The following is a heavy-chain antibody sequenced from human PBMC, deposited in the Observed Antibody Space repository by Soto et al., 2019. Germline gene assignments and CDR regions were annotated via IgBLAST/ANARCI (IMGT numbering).Heavy chain of an antibody. CDR2: TYYRSKWYN. V-gene: IGHV6-1*01. CDR1: GDSVSSNSAA. CDR3: ARITGDPPYFDD. D-gene: IGHD7-27*01. J-gene: IGHJ4*02. Sequence: SQSLSLTCAISGDSVSSNSAAWNCIRQSPSRGLEWLGRTYYRSKWYNDYAVSVKSRITINPDTSKNQFSLQLNSVTPEDTAVYYCARITGDPPYFDDWGQGTLVTVSS.